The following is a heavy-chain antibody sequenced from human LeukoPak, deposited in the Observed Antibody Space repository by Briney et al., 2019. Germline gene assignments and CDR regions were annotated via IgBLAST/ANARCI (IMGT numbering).Heavy chain of an antibody. J-gene: IGHJ5*02. V-gene: IGHV1-2*02. CDR1: GYTFSNYY. CDR3: ARKYDILTGYDNLFDP. CDR2: INPNSGAT. Sequence: ASVKVSCKASGYTFSNYYVHWVRQAPGQGLEWMGWINPNSGATKYAEKFQGRVTMTGDPPISTVYMELTNLRSDDAAIYFCARKYDILTGYDNLFDPWGQGTLVTVSS. D-gene: IGHD3-9*01.